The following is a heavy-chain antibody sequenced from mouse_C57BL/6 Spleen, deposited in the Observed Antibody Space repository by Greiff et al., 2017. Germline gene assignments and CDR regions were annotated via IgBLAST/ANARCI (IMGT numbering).Heavy chain of an antibody. J-gene: IGHJ2*01. CDR2: IFPGSGST. V-gene: IGHV1-75*01. CDR3: ARNYYGSSSYYFDY. D-gene: IGHD1-1*01. CDR1: GYTFTDYY. Sequence: VQLQQPGPELVKPGASVKISCKASGYTFTDYYINWVKQRPGQGVEWIGWIFPGSGSTYYNEKFKGKDTLTVDKSSSTAYMLLSSLTSEDSAVYFCARNYYGSSSYYFDYWGQGTTLTVSS.